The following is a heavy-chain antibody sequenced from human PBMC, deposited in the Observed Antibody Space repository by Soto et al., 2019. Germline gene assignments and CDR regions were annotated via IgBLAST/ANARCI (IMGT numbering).Heavy chain of an antibody. CDR2: ISAYNGNT. CDR1: GYTFTSYG. D-gene: IGHD4-4*01. J-gene: IGHJ5*02. V-gene: IGHV1-18*04. CDR3: AKDPPTVTTSPNWFDP. Sequence: ASVKVSCKASGYTFTSYGISWVRQAPGQGLEWMGWISAYNGNTNYAQKLQGRVTMTTDTSTSTAYMELRSLRSDDTAVYYCAKDPPTVTTSPNWFDPWGQGTLVTVSS.